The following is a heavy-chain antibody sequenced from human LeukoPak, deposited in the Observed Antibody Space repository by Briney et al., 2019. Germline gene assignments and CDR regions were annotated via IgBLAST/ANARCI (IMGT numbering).Heavy chain of an antibody. Sequence: SETLSLTCTVSGGSISSYYWNWIRQPPGKGLEWIGYIYHSGSTNYNPSLKSRVTISVDTSKNQFSLKLSSVTAADTAVHFCARDTVTADGFDIWGQGTMVTVSS. V-gene: IGHV4-59*01. CDR2: IYHSGST. CDR3: ARDTVTADGFDI. J-gene: IGHJ3*02. D-gene: IGHD4-17*01. CDR1: GGSISSYY.